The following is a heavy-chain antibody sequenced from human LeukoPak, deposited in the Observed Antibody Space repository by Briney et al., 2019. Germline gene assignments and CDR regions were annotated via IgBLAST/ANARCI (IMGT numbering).Heavy chain of an antibody. V-gene: IGHV4-59*08. CDR1: GGSISSYY. D-gene: IGHD5-18*01. Sequence: SETLSLTCTVSGGSISSYYWSWIRQPPGKGLEWIGYIYYSGSTNYNPSLKSRVTISVDTSKNQFSLKLSSVTAADTAVYYCARRGYSYGRYYFDYWGQGTLVNVSS. J-gene: IGHJ4*02. CDR2: IYYSGST. CDR3: ARRGYSYGRYYFDY.